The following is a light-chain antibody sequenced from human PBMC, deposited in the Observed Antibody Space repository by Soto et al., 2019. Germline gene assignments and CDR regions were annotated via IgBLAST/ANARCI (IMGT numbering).Light chain of an antibody. Sequence: EIVMTQSPATLSVSLGERATLSCRASQSISSNLAWYQQKPGQAPRLLIYGASTRATGIPDRFSGSGSGTDVTLTISSLQSEDFAVYFCQQYNNWRSYTFGQGTKVEIK. CDR1: QSISSN. J-gene: IGKJ2*01. V-gene: IGKV3-15*01. CDR3: QQYNNWRSYT. CDR2: GAS.